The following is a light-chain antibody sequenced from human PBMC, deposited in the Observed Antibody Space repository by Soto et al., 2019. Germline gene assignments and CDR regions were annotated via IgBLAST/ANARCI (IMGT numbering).Light chain of an antibody. CDR3: QQSYSTPRT. CDR2: GAS. Sequence: DIQMTQSPYSLSASVGDRVTITCRASQSISSNLNWYQQKPGKAPKLLIYGASRLQGVVPSRFSGSGSGTDFTLIISSLQPEYFATYYCQQSYSTPRTFGQGTKLEIK. J-gene: IGKJ2*01. V-gene: IGKV1-39*01. CDR1: QSISSN.